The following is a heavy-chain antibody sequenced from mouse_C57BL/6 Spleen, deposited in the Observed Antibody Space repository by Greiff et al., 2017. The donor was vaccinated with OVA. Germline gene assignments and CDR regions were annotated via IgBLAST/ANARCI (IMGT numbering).Heavy chain of an antibody. J-gene: IGHJ4*01. CDR1: GYTFTDYN. CDR2: INPNNGGT. CDR3: ARWAYGSTPMDY. V-gene: IGHV1-18*01. Sequence: DVQLQESGPELVKPGASVKIPCKASGYTFTDYNMDWVKQSHGKSLEWIGDINPNNGGTIYNQKFKGKATLTVDKSSSTAYMELRSLTSEDTAVYYCARWAYGSTPMDYWGQGTSVTVSS. D-gene: IGHD1-1*01.